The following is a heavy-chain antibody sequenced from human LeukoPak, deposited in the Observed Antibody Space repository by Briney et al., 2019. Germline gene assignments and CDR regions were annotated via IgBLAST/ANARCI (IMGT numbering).Heavy chain of an antibody. V-gene: IGHV1-24*01. CDR3: ATGGNGDAKWVY. CDR1: GYTLTELS. J-gene: IGHJ4*02. Sequence: ASVKVSCKVSGYTLTELSMHWVRQAPGKGLEWMGGFDPEDGETIYAQKFQGRVTMTEDTSTDTAYMELSSLRSEDTAVYYCATGGNGDAKWVYWGQGTLVTVSS. CDR2: FDPEDGET. D-gene: IGHD4-17*01.